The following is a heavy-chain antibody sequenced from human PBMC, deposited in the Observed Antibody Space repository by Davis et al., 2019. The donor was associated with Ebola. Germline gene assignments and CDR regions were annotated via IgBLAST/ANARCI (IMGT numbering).Heavy chain of an antibody. V-gene: IGHV5-51*01. Sequence: KVSCKGSGYSFTSYWIGWVRQMPGKGLEWMGSIYPGDSDTRYSPSFQGQVTIPADKSISTAYLQWSSLKASDTAMYYCARPLRSYDSSGSVLYYFDYWGQGTLVTVSS. CDR2: IYPGDSDT. CDR1: GYSFTSYW. J-gene: IGHJ4*02. CDR3: ARPLRSYDSSGSVLYYFDY. D-gene: IGHD3-22*01.